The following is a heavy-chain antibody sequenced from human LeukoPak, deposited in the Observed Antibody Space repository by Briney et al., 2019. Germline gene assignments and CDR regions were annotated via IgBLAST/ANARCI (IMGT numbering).Heavy chain of an antibody. D-gene: IGHD6-19*01. CDR3: AGYSSGWVYGMDV. CDR2: IYSVGTT. Sequence: PGGSLRLSCAASGFTVSSSYMSWVRQAPGKGLEWVSVIYSVGTTYYADSVKGRFTISRDHSKSTLYLQMNSLRAEDTAVYYCAGYSSGWVYGMDVWGQATTVAVSS. V-gene: IGHV3-66*01. J-gene: IGHJ6*02. CDR1: GFTVSSSY.